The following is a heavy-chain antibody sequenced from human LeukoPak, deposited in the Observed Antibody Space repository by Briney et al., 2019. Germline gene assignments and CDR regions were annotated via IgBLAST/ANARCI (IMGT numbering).Heavy chain of an antibody. Sequence: ASVKVSCKASGYTFTGYYMHWVRQAPGQGLEWMGWINPNSGGTNYAQKFQGWVTMTRDTSISTAYMELSRLRSDDTAVYYCARGGVYSYGFVRQYYFDYWGQGTLVTVSS. CDR2: INPNSGGT. CDR1: GYTFTGYY. D-gene: IGHD5-18*01. V-gene: IGHV1-2*04. CDR3: ARGGVYSYGFVRQYYFDY. J-gene: IGHJ4*02.